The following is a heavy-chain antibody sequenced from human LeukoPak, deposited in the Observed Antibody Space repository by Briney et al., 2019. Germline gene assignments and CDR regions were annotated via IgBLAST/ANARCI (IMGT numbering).Heavy chain of an antibody. CDR3: ARDTYYYDSSGYFIYYFDY. V-gene: IGHV4-61*01. CDR2: IYYSGGT. Sequence: SETLSLTCAVSGVSVSSGSYYWSWIRQPPGKGLEWIGYIYYSGGTNYNPSLKSRVTISVDTSKNQFSLKLSSVTAADTAVYYCARDTYYYDSSGYFIYYFDYWGQGTLVTVSS. J-gene: IGHJ4*02. D-gene: IGHD3-22*01. CDR1: GVSVSSGSYY.